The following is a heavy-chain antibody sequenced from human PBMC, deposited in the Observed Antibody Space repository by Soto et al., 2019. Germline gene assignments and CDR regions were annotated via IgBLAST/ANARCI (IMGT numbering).Heavy chain of an antibody. V-gene: IGHV4-34*01. CDR3: AREDLKRYCSGGSCYDGYNCFDS. CDR1: GGSFSGYY. D-gene: IGHD2-15*01. J-gene: IGHJ5*01. Sequence: SEILSLTCAVYGGSFSGYYWSWIRQPPGKGLEWIGEINHSGSTNYNPSLKSRVTISVDTSKNQFSLKLSSVTAADTAVYYCAREDLKRYCSGGSCYDGYNCFDSWGQGILVTLSS. CDR2: INHSGST.